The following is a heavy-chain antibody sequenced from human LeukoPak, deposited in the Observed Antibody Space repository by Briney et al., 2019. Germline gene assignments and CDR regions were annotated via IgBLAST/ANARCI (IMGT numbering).Heavy chain of an antibody. CDR1: GFTFSSYG. CDR2: ISYDGSNK. Sequence: GRSLRLSCAASGFTFSSYGMHWVRQAPGKGLEWVAVISYDGSNKYYADSVKGRFTISRDNSKNTLYLQMNSLRAEDTAVYYCAKLDSSELDYWGQGTLVTVSS. J-gene: IGHJ4*02. D-gene: IGHD3-22*01. V-gene: IGHV3-30*18. CDR3: AKLDSSELDY.